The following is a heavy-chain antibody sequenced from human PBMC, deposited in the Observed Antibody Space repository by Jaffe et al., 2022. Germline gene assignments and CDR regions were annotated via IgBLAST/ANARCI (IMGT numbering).Heavy chain of an antibody. CDR1: GFTFSSYA. CDR3: AHSPRYCTGGVCYRPFDY. V-gene: IGHV3-23*01. Sequence: EVQLLESGGGLVQPGGSLRLSCAASGFTFSSYAMSWVRQAPGKGLEWVSAISGSGGSTYYADSVKGRFTISRDNSKNTLYLQMNSLRAEDTAVYYCAHSPRYCTGGVCYRPFDYWGQGTLVTVSS. CDR2: ISGSGGST. J-gene: IGHJ4*02. D-gene: IGHD2-8*02.